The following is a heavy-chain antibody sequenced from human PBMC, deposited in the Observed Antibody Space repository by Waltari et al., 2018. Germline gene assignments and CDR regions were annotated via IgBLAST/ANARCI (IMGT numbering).Heavy chain of an antibody. CDR2: INPSGGST. CDR1: GYTFISYY. V-gene: IGHV1-46*01. J-gene: IGHJ6*02. D-gene: IGHD6-19*01. Sequence: QGQLVQSVAEVKKPGASVKVSCTASGYTFISYYMHWVRQAPGQGREWLGIINPSGGSTSYAQNFQGRVTMTRDTSTSTVYMELSSLSAEDTAVYYCARGKSRGAGSIYGMDVWGQGTTVTVSS. CDR3: ARGKSRGAGSIYGMDV.